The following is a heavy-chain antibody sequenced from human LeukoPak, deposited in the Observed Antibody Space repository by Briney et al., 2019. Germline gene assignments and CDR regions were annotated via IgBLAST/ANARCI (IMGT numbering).Heavy chain of an antibody. Sequence: GRSLRLSCAASGFTFSSYGMHWVRQAPGKGLEWAAVIWYDGSNKYYADSVKGRFTISRDNSKNTLYLQMNSLRAEDTAVYYCARAYCGGDCYDWGQGTLVTVSS. J-gene: IGHJ4*02. CDR3: ARAYCGGDCYD. D-gene: IGHD2-21*02. CDR2: IWYDGSNK. V-gene: IGHV3-33*01. CDR1: GFTFSSYG.